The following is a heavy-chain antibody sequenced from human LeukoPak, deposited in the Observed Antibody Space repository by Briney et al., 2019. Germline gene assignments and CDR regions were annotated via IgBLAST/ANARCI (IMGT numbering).Heavy chain of an antibody. Sequence: GGSLRLSCAASGFTFSRHSMNWVRQAPGKGLEWVSSISSSSSYIYYADSVKGRVTISRDNTRNSMYLQMNSLRAEDTAVYYCARGDSNYGGGLDYWGQGTLVTVSS. D-gene: IGHD4-11*01. CDR3: ARGDSNYGGGLDY. J-gene: IGHJ4*02. V-gene: IGHV3-21*01. CDR1: GFTFSRHS. CDR2: ISSSSSYI.